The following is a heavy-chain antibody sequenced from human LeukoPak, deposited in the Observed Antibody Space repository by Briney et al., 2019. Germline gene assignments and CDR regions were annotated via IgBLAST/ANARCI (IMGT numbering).Heavy chain of an antibody. V-gene: IGHV3-53*01. CDR3: ASAREYCGSAECYEYFQH. CDR2: IYSGGST. D-gene: IGHD2-21*01. CDR1: GFTFSRNG. J-gene: IGHJ1*01. Sequence: GRSLRLSCAASGFTFSRNGMHWARQSPGKGLEWVSVIYSGGSTYNADSVNGRFTVSRDNSRNTLFLQMNNLRAEDTALYFCASAREYCGSAECYEYFQHWGQGTLVIVSS.